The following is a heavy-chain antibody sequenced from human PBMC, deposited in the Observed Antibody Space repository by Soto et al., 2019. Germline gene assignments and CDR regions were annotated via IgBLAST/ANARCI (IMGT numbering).Heavy chain of an antibody. CDR1: AYSFTTSS. CDR2: IYPADSDT. CDR3: AKVGGSSYGMNV. V-gene: IGHV5-51*01. Sequence: GESLKISCRGSAYSFTTSSIALVRQMPGKGLEWMGIIYPADSDTRYSPSFQGQVTISADKSISTAYLQWSSLKASDTAMYYWAKVGGSSYGMNVWGQGTTVTVSS. D-gene: IGHD1-26*01. J-gene: IGHJ6*02.